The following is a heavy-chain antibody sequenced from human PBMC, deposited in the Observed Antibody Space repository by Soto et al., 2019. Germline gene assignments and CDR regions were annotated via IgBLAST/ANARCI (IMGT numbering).Heavy chain of an antibody. Sequence: SSFKFPFKAAGFTFTTHGFTWVRQAPGQVLEWMGWSSALNGYTNYAQNFQCRLTITTDSSTSTAYMELRSLRSDDTAVYYCASATTIAIGLRNWGQGTMFTVSS. CDR2: SSALNGYT. D-gene: IGHD1-26*01. CDR1: GFTFTTHG. J-gene: IGHJ4*02. V-gene: IGHV1-18*01. CDR3: ASATTIAIGLRN.